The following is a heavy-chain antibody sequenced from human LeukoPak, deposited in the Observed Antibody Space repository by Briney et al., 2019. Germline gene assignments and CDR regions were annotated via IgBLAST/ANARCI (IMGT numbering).Heavy chain of an antibody. CDR1: GGSISSYY. CDR2: IYYSGST. J-gene: IGHJ6*02. Sequence: KSSETLSLTCTVSGGSISSYYWSWIRQPPGKGLEWIGYIYYSGSTNYNPSLKSRVTISVDTSKNQFSLKLSSVTAADTAVYYCARETYYYDSSGYYDYYGMDVWGQGTTVTVSS. V-gene: IGHV4-59*01. CDR3: ARETYYYDSSGYYDYYGMDV. D-gene: IGHD3-22*01.